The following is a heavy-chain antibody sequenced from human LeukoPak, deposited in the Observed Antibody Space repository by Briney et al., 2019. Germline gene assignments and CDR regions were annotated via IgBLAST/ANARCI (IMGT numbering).Heavy chain of an antibody. Sequence: PSQTLSLTCTLSGGSISSGGYSWSWIRQHPGTGLEWLGYIYYSGSTYYNPSLKSRVTISVDTSKNQFSLKLSSVTAADTAVYYCARVAVVTATPFDYWGQGTLVTVSS. CDR3: ARVAVVTATPFDY. J-gene: IGHJ4*02. V-gene: IGHV4-31*03. D-gene: IGHD2-21*02. CDR1: GGSISSGGYS. CDR2: IYYSGST.